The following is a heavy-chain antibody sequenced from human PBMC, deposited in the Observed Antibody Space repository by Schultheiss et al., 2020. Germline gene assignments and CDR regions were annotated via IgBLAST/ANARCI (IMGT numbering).Heavy chain of an antibody. V-gene: IGHV3-23*01. D-gene: IGHD4-17*01. CDR2: ISGSGGST. CDR1: GFTFSSHA. Sequence: GGSLRLSCATSGFTFSSHAMHWVRQAPGKGLEWVSAISGSGGSTYYADSVKGRFTISRDNAKNTLYLQMNSLRAEDTAVYYCAIDLGGATVTTGGLDYWGRGTLITVAS. CDR3: AIDLGGATVTTGGLDY. J-gene: IGHJ4*02.